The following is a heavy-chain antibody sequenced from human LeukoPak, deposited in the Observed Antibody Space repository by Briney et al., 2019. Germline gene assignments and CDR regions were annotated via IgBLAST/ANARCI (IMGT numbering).Heavy chain of an antibody. CDR2: ISGSSSYI. CDR1: GFSFNTYS. V-gene: IGHV3-21*01. J-gene: IGHJ4*02. Sequence: GGSLRLSCAASGFSFNTYSMNWVRQAPGRGLEWVSSISGSSSYIYYADSVKGRFTISRDNAKNSLYLQMNSLRAEDTAVYYCARVHYDSSPDYWGQGTLVTVSS. D-gene: IGHD3-22*01. CDR3: ARVHYDSSPDY.